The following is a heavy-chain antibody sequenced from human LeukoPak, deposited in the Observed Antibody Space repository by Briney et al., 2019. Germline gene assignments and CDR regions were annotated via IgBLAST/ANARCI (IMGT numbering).Heavy chain of an antibody. J-gene: IGHJ6*02. CDR1: GGSISSGDYC. CDR2: IYYSGST. V-gene: IGHV4-30-4*01. CDR3: ARSYYYYYGMDV. Sequence: SETLSLTCTVSGGSISSGDYCCRWIRQPPGKGLEWIGYIYYSGSTYYNPSLKSRVTISVDTSKNQFPLKLSSVTAADTAVYYCARSYYYYYGMDVWGQGTTVTVSS.